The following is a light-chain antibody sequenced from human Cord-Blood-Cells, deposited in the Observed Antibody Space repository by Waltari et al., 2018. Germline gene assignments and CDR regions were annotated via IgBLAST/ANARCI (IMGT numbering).Light chain of an antibody. CDR3: QQYGSSPYT. Sequence: EIVLTQSPGTLSLSPGERATLPGRASQSVRSSYLAWYQQKPGQAPRLLIYGASSRATGIPDRFSGSGSGTDFTLTISRLEPEDFAVYYCQQYGSSPYTFGQGTKLEIK. CDR1: QSVRSSY. V-gene: IGKV3-20*01. J-gene: IGKJ2*01. CDR2: GAS.